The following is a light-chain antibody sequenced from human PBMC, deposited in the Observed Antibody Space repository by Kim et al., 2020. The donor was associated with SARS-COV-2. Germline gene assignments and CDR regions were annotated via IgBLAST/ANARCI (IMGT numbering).Light chain of an antibody. CDR1: QSVTTY. CDR2: DAS. J-gene: IGKJ4*01. Sequence: EIVLTQSPATLSLSPGERATLSCRASQSVTTYLAWYQQRPGQAPRLLIYDASNRATGIPARFSGSGYGTDFTLTISSLEPEDFAVYYCHHRRDWPLTFGGGTKVDIK. V-gene: IGKV3-11*01. CDR3: HHRRDWPLT.